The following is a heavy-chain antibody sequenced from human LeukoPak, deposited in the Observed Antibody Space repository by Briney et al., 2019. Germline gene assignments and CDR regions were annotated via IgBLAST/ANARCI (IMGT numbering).Heavy chain of an antibody. CDR1: GFTFSSYS. CDR3: ARDEGITIFGVVTYSMDV. V-gene: IGHV3-21*01. D-gene: IGHD3-3*01. J-gene: IGHJ6*04. Sequence: GGSLRLSCAASGFTFSSYSMKWVRQAPGKGLEWVSSISSSSSYIYYADSVKGRFTISRDNAKNSLYLQMNSLRAEDTAVYYCARDEGITIFGVVTYSMDVWGKGTTVTVSS. CDR2: ISSSSSYI.